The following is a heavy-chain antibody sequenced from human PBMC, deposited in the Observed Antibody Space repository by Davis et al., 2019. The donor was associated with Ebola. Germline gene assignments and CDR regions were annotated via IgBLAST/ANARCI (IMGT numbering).Heavy chain of an antibody. D-gene: IGHD3-3*01. Sequence: GGSLRLSCAASGFTFSSYGMNWVRQAPGKGLEWVSSISSSSSYIYYADSVKGRFTISRDNAKNSLYLQMNSLRAEDTAVYYCARDPYDFWSGYYHYYYGMDVWGQGTTVTVSS. CDR3: ARDPYDFWSGYYHYYYGMDV. J-gene: IGHJ6*02. V-gene: IGHV3-21*01. CDR2: ISSSSSYI. CDR1: GFTFSSYG.